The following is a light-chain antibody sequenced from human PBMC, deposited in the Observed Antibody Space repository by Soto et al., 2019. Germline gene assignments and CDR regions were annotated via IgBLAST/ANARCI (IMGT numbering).Light chain of an antibody. CDR1: SSDVGSYNY. CDR3: NSYTGSSTPYV. V-gene: IGLV2-14*03. CDR2: DVS. J-gene: IGLJ1*01. Sequence: LTQPASVSGSPGQSITISCTGTSSDVGSYNYVSWYQQHPGKAPKLMIYDVSNRPSGVSNRFSGSKSGNTASLTISGLQAEDEADYYCNSYTGSSTPYVFGTGTKVTV.